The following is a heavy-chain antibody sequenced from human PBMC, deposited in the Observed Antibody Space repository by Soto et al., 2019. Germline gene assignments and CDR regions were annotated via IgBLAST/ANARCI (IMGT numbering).Heavy chain of an antibody. D-gene: IGHD3-10*01. V-gene: IGHV1-8*01. CDR2: VNPISGNT. Sequence: QEQLEQSGAEVKKPGASVKVSCKASGYTFTKYDFNWVRQATGQGLEWMGWVNPISGNTETAQNFQGRISLTMNTSQSTAFMELSSLRSGDTAIYYCATSRINMIRGVFYYGLDVWGHGTTLTVSS. CDR1: GYTFTKYD. CDR3: ATSRINMIRGVFYYGLDV. J-gene: IGHJ6*02.